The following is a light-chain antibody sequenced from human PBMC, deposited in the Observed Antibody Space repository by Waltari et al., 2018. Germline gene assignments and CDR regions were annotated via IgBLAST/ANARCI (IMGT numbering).Light chain of an antibody. Sequence: QSLFYSSNSKNYLAWYQQKPGQSPKLHIYWASTRESGVPDRFSGSGSGTDFTLTISTLQAEDVAVYYCHQYYSLFTFGPGTKVDIK. J-gene: IGKJ3*01. CDR1: QSLFYSSNSKNY. CDR2: WAS. CDR3: HQYYSLFT. V-gene: IGKV4-1*01.